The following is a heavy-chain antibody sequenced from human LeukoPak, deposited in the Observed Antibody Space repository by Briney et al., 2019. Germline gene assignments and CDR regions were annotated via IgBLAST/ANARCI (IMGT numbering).Heavy chain of an antibody. D-gene: IGHD3-10*01. CDR3: TSQLWFGEFHFDY. J-gene: IGHJ4*02. CDR2: IRSKANSYAT. Sequence: GGSLRLSCAASGFTFSGSAMHWVRQASGKGLEWVGRIRSKANSYATAYAASVKGRFTISRDDSKNTAYLQMNSLTTEDTAVYYCTSQLWFGEFHFDYWGQGTLVTVSS. CDR1: GFTFSGSA. V-gene: IGHV3-73*01.